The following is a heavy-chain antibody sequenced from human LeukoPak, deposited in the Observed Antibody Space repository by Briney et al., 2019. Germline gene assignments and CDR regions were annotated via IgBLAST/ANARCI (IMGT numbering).Heavy chain of an antibody. CDR2: ISAYNGNT. CDR3: ARTGGYGDYGFAGYYFDY. J-gene: IGHJ4*02. D-gene: IGHD4-17*01. CDR1: GYTFTGYY. V-gene: IGHV1-18*04. Sequence: ASVKVSCKASGYTFTGYYMHWVRQAPGQGLEWMGWISAYNGNTNYAQKLQGRVTMTTDTSTSTAYMELRSLRSDDTAVYYCARTGGYGDYGFAGYYFDYWGQGTLVTVSS.